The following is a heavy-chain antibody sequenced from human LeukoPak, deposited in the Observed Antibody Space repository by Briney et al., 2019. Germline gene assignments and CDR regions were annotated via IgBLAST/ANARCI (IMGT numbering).Heavy chain of an antibody. Sequence: PGGSLRLSCAVSGFTFSTKSMNWVCQAPAKGMEWGSYITADSGTTYYADSVKGRFTISRDNAKNSQFLKMNSLRDEDTAVYYCASRDYFDYWGQGTLVTVSS. CDR2: ITADSGTT. CDR3: ASRDYFDY. J-gene: IGHJ4*02. V-gene: IGHV3-48*02. CDR1: GFTFSTKS.